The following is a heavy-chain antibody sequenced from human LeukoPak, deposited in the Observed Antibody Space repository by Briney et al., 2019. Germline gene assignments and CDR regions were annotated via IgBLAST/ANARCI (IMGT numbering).Heavy chain of an antibody. CDR2: IYSGGST. Sequence: GGSLRLSCAASGFTVSSNYMSWVRQAPGKGLEWVSVIYSGGSTYYADSVKGRFTISRDNSKNTLYLQMNSLRAEDTAVYYCASMAHPYYFDYWGQGTLVTVSS. CDR3: ASMAHPYYFDY. CDR1: GFTVSSNY. J-gene: IGHJ4*02. D-gene: IGHD3-10*01. V-gene: IGHV3-53*01.